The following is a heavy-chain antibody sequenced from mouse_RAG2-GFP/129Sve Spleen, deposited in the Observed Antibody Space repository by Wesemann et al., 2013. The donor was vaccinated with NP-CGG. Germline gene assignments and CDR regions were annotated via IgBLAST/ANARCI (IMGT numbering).Heavy chain of an antibody. CDR3: ASLSLLFAY. D-gene: IGHD6-1*01. CDR2: ISSGGSYT. J-gene: IGHJ3*01. Sequence: LEWVATISSGGSYTYYPDSVKGRFTISRDNAKNTLYLQMSSLRSEDTAMYYCASLSLLFAYWGQGTLVTVS. V-gene: IGHV5-9-1*01.